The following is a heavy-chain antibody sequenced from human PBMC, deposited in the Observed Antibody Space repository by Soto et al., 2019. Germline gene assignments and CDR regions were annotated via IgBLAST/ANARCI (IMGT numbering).Heavy chain of an antibody. CDR2: IYYSGST. J-gene: IGHJ5*02. V-gene: IGHV4-31*03. Sequence: QVQLQESGPGLVKPSQTLSLTCTVSGGSISSGGYYWNWIRQHPGKGLEWIGYIYYSGSTYYNPYLRSRXXTXVXMSKNQFSLKLNSVTAADTAVYYCAREGSYGSWFDPWGQGTLVTVSS. CDR3: AREGSYGSWFDP. D-gene: IGHD3-10*01. CDR1: GGSISSGGYY.